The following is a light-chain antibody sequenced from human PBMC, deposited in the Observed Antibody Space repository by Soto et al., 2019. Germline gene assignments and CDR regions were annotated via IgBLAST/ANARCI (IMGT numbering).Light chain of an antibody. CDR2: VES. Sequence: EVLMTQSPATLSVSPGNTVTLSGRSNQTITSNLAWYQQKPGQAPRLLIYVESSRATGIQARFSGSGSGTDFTLTISSLEPEDFAVYYCPQRRYSYTVGPGTQVEIK. CDR1: QTITSN. V-gene: IGKV3D-15*01. J-gene: IGKJ2*01. CDR3: PQRRYSYT.